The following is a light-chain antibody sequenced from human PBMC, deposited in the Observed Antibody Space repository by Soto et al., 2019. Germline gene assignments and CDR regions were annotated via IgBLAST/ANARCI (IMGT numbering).Light chain of an antibody. V-gene: IGKV3-20*01. Sequence: NVFNPSPSTLSLFSGERATLSCRASRSGSNNYLAWHQQKPGPAPRLLIYGASNRATGIPGRFSGSGSGTDFTLTISRLEPEDFAVYYCQQYGSSGTFGQGTKVDIK. CDR2: GAS. J-gene: IGKJ1*01. CDR3: QQYGSSGT. CDR1: RSGSNNY.